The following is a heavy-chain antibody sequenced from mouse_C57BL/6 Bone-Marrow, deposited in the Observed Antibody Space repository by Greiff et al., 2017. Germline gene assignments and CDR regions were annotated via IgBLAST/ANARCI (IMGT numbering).Heavy chain of an antibody. V-gene: IGHV5-17*01. D-gene: IGHD1-1*01. CDR2: ISSGSSTI. Sequence: EVKLVESGGGLVKPGGSLKLSCAASGFTFSDYGMHWVRQAPEKGLEWVAYISSGSSTIYYADTVKGRFTISRDNANNTLFLQMTSLLSEDTAMYYCARGTVVATFYWYFDVWGTGTTVTVSS. J-gene: IGHJ1*03. CDR3: ARGTVVATFYWYFDV. CDR1: GFTFSDYG.